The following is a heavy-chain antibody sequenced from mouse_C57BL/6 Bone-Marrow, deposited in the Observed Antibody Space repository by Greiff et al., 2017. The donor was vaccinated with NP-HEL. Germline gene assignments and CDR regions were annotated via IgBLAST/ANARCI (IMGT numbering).Heavy chain of an antibody. CDR1: GYTFTDYN. D-gene: IGHD1-1*01. CDR3: ARYYGSGLDY. V-gene: IGHV1-22*01. J-gene: IGHJ2*01. Sequence: VQLKQSGPELVKPGASVKMSCKASGYTFTDYNMHWVKQSPGKSLEWVGYINPNNGGTSYNQKFKGKATLTVNKSSSTAYMELRGLTSEDSAVYYCARYYGSGLDYWGQGTTLTVSS. CDR2: INPNNGGT.